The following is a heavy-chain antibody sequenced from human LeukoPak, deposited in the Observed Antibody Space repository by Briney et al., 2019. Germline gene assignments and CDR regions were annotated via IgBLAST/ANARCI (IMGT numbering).Heavy chain of an antibody. CDR3: ARQKGINWNSFG. CDR1: GGSISSSSYY. CDR2: IYYSGST. V-gene: IGHV4-39*01. D-gene: IGHD1-7*01. Sequence: SETLSLTCTVSGGSISSSSYYWGWIRQPPGKGLEWIGSIYYSGSTYYNPSLKSRVTISVDTSKNQFSLKLSSVTAADTAVYYCARQKGINWNSFGWGQGTLVTVSS. J-gene: IGHJ4*02.